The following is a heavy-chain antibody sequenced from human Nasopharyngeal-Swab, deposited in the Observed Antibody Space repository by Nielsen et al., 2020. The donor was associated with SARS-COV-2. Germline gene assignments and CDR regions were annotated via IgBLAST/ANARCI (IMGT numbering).Heavy chain of an antibody. CDR1: GFTFSSYG. D-gene: IGHD1-26*01. Sequence: GGSLRLSCAASGFTFSSYGMHWVRQAPGQGLEWVAVIWYDGSNKYYADSVKGRFTISRDNSKNTLYLQMNSLRAEDTAVYYCASEIVGATLDDAFDIWGQGTMVTVSS. CDR2: IWYDGSNK. CDR3: ASEIVGATLDDAFDI. J-gene: IGHJ3*02. V-gene: IGHV3-33*01.